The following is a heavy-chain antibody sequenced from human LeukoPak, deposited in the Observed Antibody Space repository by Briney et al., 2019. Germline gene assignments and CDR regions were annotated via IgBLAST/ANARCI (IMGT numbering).Heavy chain of an antibody. CDR1: GFTFSSYS. J-gene: IGHJ5*02. D-gene: IGHD6-13*01. CDR2: ISGTGGRT. CDR3: ARVGYSSSYWFDP. V-gene: IGHV3-23*01. Sequence: GGSLRLSCAASGFTFSSYSMNWVRQAPGKGLEWVSVISGTGGRTYYAGSVKGRFTISRDNSKNTLYLQMNSLRAEDTAVYYCARVGYSSSYWFDPWGQGTLVTVSS.